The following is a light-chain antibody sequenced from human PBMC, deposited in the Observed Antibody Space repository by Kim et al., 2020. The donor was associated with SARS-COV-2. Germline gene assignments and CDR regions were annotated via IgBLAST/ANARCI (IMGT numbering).Light chain of an antibody. V-gene: IGLV3-19*01. CDR1: SLRIYY. CDR2: GKN. CDR3: NSRDSSGNHLEV. Sequence: LGQTVSITCHRDSLRIYYASWYQQKPGQAPVLVIYGKNNRPSGIPDRFSGSSSGNTASLTITGAQAEDEADYYCNSRDSSGNHLEVFGTGTKVTVL. J-gene: IGLJ1*01.